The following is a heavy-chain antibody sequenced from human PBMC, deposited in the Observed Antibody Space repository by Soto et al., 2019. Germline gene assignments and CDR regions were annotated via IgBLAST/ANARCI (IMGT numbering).Heavy chain of an antibody. CDR1: GYSFTSYW. D-gene: IGHD4-17*01. J-gene: IGHJ6*02. Sequence: PGESLKISCKGSGYSFTSYWISWVRQMPGKGLEWMGRIDPSDSYTNYSPSFQGHVTISADKSISTAYLQWSSLKASDTAMYYCAILPTVTYYYNGMDVWGQGTTVTVSS. CDR3: AILPTVTYYYNGMDV. CDR2: IDPSDSYT. V-gene: IGHV5-10-1*01.